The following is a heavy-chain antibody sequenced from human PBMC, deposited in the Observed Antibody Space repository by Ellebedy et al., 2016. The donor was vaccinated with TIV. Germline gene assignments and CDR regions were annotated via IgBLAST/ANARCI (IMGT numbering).Heavy chain of an antibody. CDR1: GFTFANYW. V-gene: IGHV3-7*01. J-gene: IGHJ4*02. CDR3: VRDKSSGSTYGSHFDY. D-gene: IGHD5-18*01. Sequence: GGSLRLSXAGSGFTFANYWMNWVRQAPGKGLEWVANIKQDGSEKYYVDSVKGRFTISRDNAKNSLYLQMNSLRAEDTAVYYCVRDKSSGSTYGSHFDYWGQGSLVTVSS. CDR2: IKQDGSEK.